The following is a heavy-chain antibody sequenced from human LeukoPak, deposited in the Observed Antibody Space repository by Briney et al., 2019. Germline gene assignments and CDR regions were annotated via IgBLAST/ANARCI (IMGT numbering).Heavy chain of an antibody. D-gene: IGHD4-17*01. CDR3: ARLDGDKGGPPDY. Sequence: GGSLRLSCAGSGFTFRDYWMTWVRQAPGKGLECVATIKYDGTEKYYEDSVKGRFTISRADAKKSLYLLMYSLRAEAAAVYYCARLDGDKGGPPDYWRQATLVTVSS. CDR2: IKYDGTEK. V-gene: IGHV3-7*01. J-gene: IGHJ4*02. CDR1: GFTFRDYW.